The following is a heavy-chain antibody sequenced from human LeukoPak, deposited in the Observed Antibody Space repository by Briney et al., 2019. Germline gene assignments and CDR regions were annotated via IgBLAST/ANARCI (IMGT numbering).Heavy chain of an antibody. CDR3: ARHRDSSSSVVYYCYGMGV. Sequence: GGSLRLSCAASGFTFSSYWMHWVRQAPGKGLVWVSRINSDGSSTSYADSVKGRFTISRDNAKNTLYLQMNSLRAEDTALYYCARHRDSSSSVVYYCYGMGVWGQGTTVTVSS. V-gene: IGHV3-74*01. D-gene: IGHD6-6*01. CDR2: INSDGSST. CDR1: GFTFSSYW. J-gene: IGHJ6*02.